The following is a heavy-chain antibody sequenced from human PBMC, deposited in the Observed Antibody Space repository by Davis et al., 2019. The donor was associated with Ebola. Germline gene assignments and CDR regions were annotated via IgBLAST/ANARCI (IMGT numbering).Heavy chain of an antibody. CDR1: AYTSTDYN. V-gene: IGHV1-2*06. CDR2: VILKSGAT. CDR3: ARGHNFGYEY. J-gene: IGHJ4*02. D-gene: IGHD5-18*01. Sequence: ASVKVSCKASAYTSTDYNIHWLLHPPGQRLEWLGRVILKSGATNYAQKFQGSVTMTRDTSISTVYMELSRLTSDDTAVYYCARGHNFGYEYWGQGTLVTVSS.